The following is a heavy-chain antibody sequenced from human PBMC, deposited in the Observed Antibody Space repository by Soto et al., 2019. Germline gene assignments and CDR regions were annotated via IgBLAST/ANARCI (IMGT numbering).Heavy chain of an antibody. D-gene: IGHD3-22*01. CDR2: MNPNSGNT. V-gene: IGHV1-8*01. CDR1: GYTFTSYD. J-gene: IGHJ5*02. CDR3: ARPIQYYFDTSAQSAWFDP. Sequence: ASVKVSCKASGYTFTSYDINWVRQATGQGLVWMGWMNPNSGNTGYAQKFQGRVTMTRNTSISTAYMELSSLRSEDTAVYYCARPIQYYFDTSAQSAWFDPWGQGTLVTVSS.